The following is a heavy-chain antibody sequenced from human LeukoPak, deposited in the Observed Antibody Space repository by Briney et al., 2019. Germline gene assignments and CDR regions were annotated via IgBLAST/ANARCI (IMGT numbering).Heavy chain of an antibody. CDR2: VRYDGSDK. J-gene: IGHJ4*02. Sequence: SGGSLRLSCAASGFTFSSYGMHWVRQAPVKGLEWVAFVRYDGSDKYYVDSVKGRFTISRDNSRNTLYVQMNSLRAEDTAVYYCVKDHGNLDYFDYWGQGALVTVSS. CDR1: GFTFSSYG. CDR3: VKDHGNLDYFDY. V-gene: IGHV3-30*02. D-gene: IGHD2/OR15-2a*01.